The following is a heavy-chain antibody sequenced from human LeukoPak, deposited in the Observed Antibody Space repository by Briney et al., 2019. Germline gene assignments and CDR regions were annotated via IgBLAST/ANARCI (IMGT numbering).Heavy chain of an antibody. CDR3: ARARYGSGGYFFDF. CDR1: GFTFSSYE. D-gene: IGHD3-10*01. V-gene: IGHV3-48*03. J-gene: IGHJ4*02. Sequence: PGGSLRLSCAASGFTFSSYEMNWVRQTPGKGLEWISYSSGSGTTMYYANSVKGRFTVSRDNAKSSLYLQMNSLRGEDTAVYYCARARYGSGGYFFDFWGQGTLVTVSS. CDR2: SSGSGTTM.